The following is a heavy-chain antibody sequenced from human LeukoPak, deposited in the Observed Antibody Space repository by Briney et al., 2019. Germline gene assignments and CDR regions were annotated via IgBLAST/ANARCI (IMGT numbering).Heavy chain of an antibody. CDR2: IKQDGSEK. J-gene: IGHJ4*02. V-gene: IGHV3-7*01. Sequence: GGSLRLSCAASGFTFSSYWMSWVRQAPGKGLEWVANIKQDGSEKYYVGSVKGRFTISRDNAKNSLYLQMDNLRAEDTAVYYCARSPSTAISSAWFWGEYYFDYWGQGTLVTVSS. CDR3: ARSPSTAISSAWFWGEYYFDY. CDR1: GFTFSSYW. D-gene: IGHD6-19*01.